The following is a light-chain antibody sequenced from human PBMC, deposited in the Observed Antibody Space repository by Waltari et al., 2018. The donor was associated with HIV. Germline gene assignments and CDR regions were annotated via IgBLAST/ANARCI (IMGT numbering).Light chain of an antibody. CDR3: ASWDDSLNGYLV. V-gene: IGLV1-44*01. CDR2: NNN. J-gene: IGLJ2*01. CDR1: SSNTGSNT. Sequence: QSVLSQPHSASGTPGQRVTISCSGRSSNTGSNTVPLHQPLPRTAPTLLIFNNNERPSGVSDRFSGSRSGTSASLAISGLQSEDEGDYYCASWDDSLNGYLVFGGGTKLTVL.